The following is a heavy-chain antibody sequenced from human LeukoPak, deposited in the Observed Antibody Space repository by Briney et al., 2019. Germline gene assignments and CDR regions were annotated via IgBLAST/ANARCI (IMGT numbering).Heavy chain of an antibody. D-gene: IGHD6-13*01. Sequence: GGSLRLSCAASGFTFSSYAMSWVRQAPGKGLEWVSAISGSGGSTYYADSVKGRFTISRDNSKNTLYLQMNSLRAEDTAVYHCAPPGASSHIDYWGQGTLVTVSS. CDR1: GFTFSSYA. V-gene: IGHV3-23*01. J-gene: IGHJ4*02. CDR2: ISGSGGST. CDR3: APPGASSHIDY.